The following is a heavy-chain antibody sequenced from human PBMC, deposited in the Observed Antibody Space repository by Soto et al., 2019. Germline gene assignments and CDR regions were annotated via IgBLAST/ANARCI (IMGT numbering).Heavy chain of an antibody. CDR3: ARVGDLRSSGQPMDY. D-gene: IGHD3-16*01. CDR1: GGTFSSYT. J-gene: IGHJ4*02. V-gene: IGHV1-69*02. Sequence: SVKVSCKASGGTFSSYTICWVRQAPGQGLEWMGRIIPILGIANYAQKFQGRVTITADKSTSTAYMELSSLRSEDTAVYYCARVGDLRSSGQPMDYWGQGTLVTVSS. CDR2: IIPILGIA.